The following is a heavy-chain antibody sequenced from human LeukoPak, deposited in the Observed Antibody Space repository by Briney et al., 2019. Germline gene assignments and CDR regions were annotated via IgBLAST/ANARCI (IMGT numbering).Heavy chain of an antibody. V-gene: IGHV3-9*01. J-gene: IGHJ4*02. CDR1: GFTFDDYA. CDR3: AKALSYSITAATAY. CDR2: ISWNSGSI. D-gene: IGHD6-25*01. Sequence: GGSLRLSCAASGFTFDDYAMHWVRQAPGKGLEWVSGISWNSGSIGYADSVKGRFTISRDNAKNSLYLQMNSLRAEDTALYYCAKALSYSITAATAYWGQGTLVTVSS.